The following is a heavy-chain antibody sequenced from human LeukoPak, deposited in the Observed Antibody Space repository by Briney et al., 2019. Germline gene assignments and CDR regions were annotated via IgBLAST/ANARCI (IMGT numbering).Heavy chain of an antibody. CDR1: GYTFTGYY. CDR2: INPNSGGT. Sequence: ASVKVSCKASGYTFTGYYMHWVRQAPGQGLEWMGWINPNSGGTNYAQKFQGRVTMTRDTSISTAYMELSRLRSDDTAVYYCARDYSGNKRFDYWGQGTLVTVSS. V-gene: IGHV1-2*02. CDR3: ARDYSGNKRFDY. J-gene: IGHJ4*02. D-gene: IGHD5-12*01.